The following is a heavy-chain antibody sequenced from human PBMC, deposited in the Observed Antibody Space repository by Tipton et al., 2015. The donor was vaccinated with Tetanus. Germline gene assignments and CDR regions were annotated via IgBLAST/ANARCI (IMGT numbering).Heavy chain of an antibody. Sequence: SLRLSCAASGFTFSDAWMSWVRQAPGKGLEWVSVIYSGGSTYYADSVKGRFTISRDNSKNTLYLQMNSLRVEDTAVYYCARDFEWSFDYWGQGTLVTVSS. CDR2: IYSGGST. J-gene: IGHJ4*02. D-gene: IGHD3-3*01. CDR3: ARDFEWSFDY. CDR1: GFTFSDAW. V-gene: IGHV3-66*01.